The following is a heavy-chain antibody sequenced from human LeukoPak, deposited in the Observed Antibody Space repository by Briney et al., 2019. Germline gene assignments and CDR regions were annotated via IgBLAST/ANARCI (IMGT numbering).Heavy chain of an antibody. CDR2: ISSSGSYI. J-gene: IGHJ4*02. V-gene: IGHV3-21*06. Sequence: PGGSLRLSCAASGFIFSSYSIHWVRQAPGKGLEWVSCISSSGSYIYYADSVKGRFTISRDNAKNSLFLQMNSLRADDTAVYYCATDDCGGKYFDYWGQGTLVTVSS. CDR1: GFIFSSYS. CDR3: ATDDCGGKYFDY. D-gene: IGHD4-23*01.